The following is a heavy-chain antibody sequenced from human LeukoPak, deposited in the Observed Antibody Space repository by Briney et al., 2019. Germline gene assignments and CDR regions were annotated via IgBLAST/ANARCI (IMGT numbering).Heavy chain of an antibody. CDR3: ARVPKSLNYYDSSGYPYYFDY. V-gene: IGHV3-7*01. CDR2: IKQDGSEK. D-gene: IGHD3-22*01. Sequence: GGSLRLSCAASGFTFSSYWMSWVRQAPGKGLEWVANIKQDGSEKYYVDSVKGRFTISRDSAKNSLYLQMNSLRAEDTAIYYCARVPKSLNYYDSSGYPYYFDYWGQGTLVTVSS. CDR1: GFTFSSYW. J-gene: IGHJ4*02.